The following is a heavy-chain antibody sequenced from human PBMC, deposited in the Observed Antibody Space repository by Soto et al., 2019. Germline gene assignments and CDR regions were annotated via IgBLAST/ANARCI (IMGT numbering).Heavy chain of an antibody. Sequence: SETLSLTWTVSGDSLTSNRYFWAWIRQPPGKGLEWIGSIYYSGSTYHNPSLQNRVTISIDTSKNQVSLKVNSVTAADTAVYYCARDHPHSYGVYYFDYWGPGTQVTVSS. CDR3: ARDHPHSYGVYYFDY. CDR2: IYYSGST. CDR1: GDSLTSNRYF. V-gene: IGHV4-39*07. D-gene: IGHD5-18*01. J-gene: IGHJ4*02.